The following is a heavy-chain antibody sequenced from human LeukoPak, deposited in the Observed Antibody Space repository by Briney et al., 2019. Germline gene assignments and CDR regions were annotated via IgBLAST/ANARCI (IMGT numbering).Heavy chain of an antibody. CDR1: GFTFSIYA. D-gene: IGHD6-19*01. Sequence: GGSLRLSCAASGFTFSIYAMNWVRQAPGKGLEWVTVISSDGSNEYYADSVKGRFTVSRDNSKNTLYLQMNSLRTEDTAVYYCATDRASKGEQWLGYLSFWGQGTLVTVSS. CDR3: ATDRASKGEQWLGYLSF. V-gene: IGHV3-30*03. J-gene: IGHJ4*02. CDR2: ISSDGSNE.